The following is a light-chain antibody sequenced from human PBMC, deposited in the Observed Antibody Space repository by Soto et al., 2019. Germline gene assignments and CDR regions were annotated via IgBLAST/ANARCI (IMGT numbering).Light chain of an antibody. CDR3: QQYNNWPS. Sequence: EIVLTQSPGTLSLSPGERATLSCRASQSVSSSYLAWYQQKPGQAPGLLIYGASTRATGIPARFSGSGSGTEFTLTISSLQSEDFAVYYCQQYNNWPSFGPGTKVDIK. CDR2: GAS. J-gene: IGKJ3*01. V-gene: IGKV3-15*01. CDR1: QSVSSSY.